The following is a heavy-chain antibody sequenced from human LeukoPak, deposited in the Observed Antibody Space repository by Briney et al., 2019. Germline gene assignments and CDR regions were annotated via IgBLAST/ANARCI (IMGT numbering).Heavy chain of an antibody. CDR1: GFTFSSYG. V-gene: IGHV3-33*01. J-gene: IGHJ4*02. CDR2: IYYDGSDK. D-gene: IGHD3-22*01. CDR3: ARQIAYYYDSSGYYTTDY. Sequence: GGSLRLSCAASGFTFSSYGMHWVRQAPGKGLEWVAIIYYDGSDKYCADSVKGRFTISRDNSKDTLYPQMNSLRAEDTAVYYCARQIAYYYDSSGYYTTDYWGQGTLVTVSS.